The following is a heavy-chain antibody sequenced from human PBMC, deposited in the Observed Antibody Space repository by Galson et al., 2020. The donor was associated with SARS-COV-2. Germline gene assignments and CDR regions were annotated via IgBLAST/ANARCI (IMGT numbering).Heavy chain of an antibody. V-gene: IGHV3-49*03. CDR3: TRKDFWSGYYADY. CDR1: GFTFGDYA. CDR2: IRSKAYGGTT. D-gene: IGHD3-3*01. Sequence: GESLKISCTASGFTFGDYAMSWFRQAPGKGLEWVGFIRSKAYGGTTEYAASVKGRFTISRDDSKSIAYLQMNSLKTEDTAVYYCTRKDFWSGYYADYWGQGTLVTGSS. J-gene: IGHJ4*02.